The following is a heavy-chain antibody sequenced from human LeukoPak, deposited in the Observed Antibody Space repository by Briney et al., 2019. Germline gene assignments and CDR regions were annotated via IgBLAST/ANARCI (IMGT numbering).Heavy chain of an antibody. V-gene: IGHV3-7*03. Sequence: GGSLRLSCAASGFTFDDYGMSWVRQAPGKGLEWVANIKQDGSEKYYVDSVEGRFTISRDNAKNSLYLQMNSLRAEDTAVYYCARRPFYGDSYYFDYWGQGTLVTVSS. CDR2: IKQDGSEK. CDR3: ARRPFYGDSYYFDY. J-gene: IGHJ4*02. D-gene: IGHD4-17*01. CDR1: GFTFDDYG.